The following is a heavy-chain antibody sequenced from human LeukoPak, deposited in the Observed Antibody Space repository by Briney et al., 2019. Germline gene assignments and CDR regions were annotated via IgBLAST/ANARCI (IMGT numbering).Heavy chain of an antibody. CDR3: ASLGDKYGSGSYAPFDY. V-gene: IGHV1-2*02. Sequence: GASVKVSCKASGYTFTDYYMHWVRQAPGQGLEWMGWINPSTGGTKCAQKFQGRVTMTRDTSISTAYMELSRLRSDDTAVYYCASLGDKYGSGSYAPFDYWGQGTLVTVSS. D-gene: IGHD3-10*01. CDR1: GYTFTDYY. J-gene: IGHJ4*02. CDR2: INPSTGGT.